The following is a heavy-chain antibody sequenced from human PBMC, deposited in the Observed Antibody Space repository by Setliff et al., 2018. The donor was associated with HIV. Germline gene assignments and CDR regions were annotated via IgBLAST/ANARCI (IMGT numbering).Heavy chain of an antibody. Sequence: PSETLSLTCVVSGYFVAGGCYWGWIRQSPGKGLEWIGNIFHSGTTYYNPSLRSRITISVDTSKNQFFLNMTSVTAADTAVYYCVRAPPGIQLLASTNGPYYFDYWGHGTLVTVSS. V-gene: IGHV4-38-2*01. CDR2: IFHSGTT. D-gene: IGHD1-1*01. J-gene: IGHJ4*01. CDR1: GYFVAGGCY. CDR3: VRAPPGIQLLASTNGPYYFDY.